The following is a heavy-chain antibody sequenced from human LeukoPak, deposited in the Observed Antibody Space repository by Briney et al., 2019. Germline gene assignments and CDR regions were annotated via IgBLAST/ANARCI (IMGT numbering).Heavy chain of an antibody. Sequence: GESLKISCKGSGYSFTRYWISWVRQMPGKGLEWMGRIDPGDSYTNYSPSFQGHVTISADKSISTAYLQWSSLKASDTAMYYCARHYRSGSDFDYGGQGTLVTVSS. V-gene: IGHV5-10-1*01. CDR3: ARHYRSGSDFDY. J-gene: IGHJ4*02. CDR2: IDPGDSYT. D-gene: IGHD6-19*01. CDR1: GYSFTRYW.